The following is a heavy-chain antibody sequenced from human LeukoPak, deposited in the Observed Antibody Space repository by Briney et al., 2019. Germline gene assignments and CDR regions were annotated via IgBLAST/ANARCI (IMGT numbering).Heavy chain of an antibody. D-gene: IGHD2-2*01. CDR2: IYTSGST. CDR3: ARDRVVPAAINCFDY. V-gene: IGHV4-4*07. J-gene: IGHJ4*02. Sequence: SETLSLTCTVSGGSISSYYWSWIRQPAGKGLEWIGRIYTSGSTNYNPSLKSRVTMSVDTSKNQFSLKLSSVTAADTAVYYCARDRVVPAAINCFDYWGQGTLVTVSS. CDR1: GGSISSYY.